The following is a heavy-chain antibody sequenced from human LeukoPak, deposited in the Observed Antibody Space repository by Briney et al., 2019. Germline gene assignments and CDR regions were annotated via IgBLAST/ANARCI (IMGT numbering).Heavy chain of an antibody. J-gene: IGHJ4*02. CDR2: ISYDGSNK. D-gene: IGHD2-15*01. CDR3: ATNPFCNGGSCYYFDC. V-gene: IGHV3-30*03. CDR1: GFTFSSYG. Sequence: GGSLRLSCAASGFTFSSYGMHWVRQAPGKGLERVAVISYDGSNKYYADSVKGRFTISRDNSKNTLYLQMNSLRAEDTAVYYCATNPFCNGGSCYYFDCWGQGTLVTVSS.